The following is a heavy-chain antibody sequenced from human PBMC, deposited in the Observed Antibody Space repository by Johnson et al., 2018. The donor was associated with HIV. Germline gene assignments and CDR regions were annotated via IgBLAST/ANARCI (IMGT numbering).Heavy chain of an antibody. D-gene: IGHD6-13*01. J-gene: IGHJ3*02. CDR2: ISYDGSNK. CDR1: GFTFSSYG. CDR3: AKMGPRAAAGKREDDAFDI. Sequence: QVQLVESGGGVVQPGRSLRLSCAASGFTFSSYGMHWVRQAPGKGLEWVAVISYDGSNKYYADSVKGRFTISRDNSKNTLYLQMNSLRAEDTALYYCAKMGPRAAAGKREDDAFDIWGQGTMVTVSS. V-gene: IGHV3-30*18.